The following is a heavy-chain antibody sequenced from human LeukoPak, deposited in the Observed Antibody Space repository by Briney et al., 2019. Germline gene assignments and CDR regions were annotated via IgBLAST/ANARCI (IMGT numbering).Heavy chain of an antibody. CDR1: GGSISSSSYY. CDR3: ARDPTAYYNILTGYSPGWLDP. V-gene: IGHV4-39*07. Sequence: SETLSLTCTASGGSISSSSYYWGWIRQPPGKGLEWIGSIYYSGSTNYNPSLKSRVTISVDTSKNQFSLRLSSVTAADTAVYYCARDPTAYYNILTGYSPGWLDPWGQGTLVTVSS. J-gene: IGHJ5*02. D-gene: IGHD3-9*01. CDR2: IYYSGST.